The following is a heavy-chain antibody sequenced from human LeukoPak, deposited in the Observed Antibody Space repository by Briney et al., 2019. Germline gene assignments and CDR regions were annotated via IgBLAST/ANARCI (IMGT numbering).Heavy chain of an antibody. CDR1: GGSLSGYY. CDR2: INHSGST. V-gene: IGHV4-34*01. J-gene: IGHJ4*02. Sequence: PSETLSLTCAVYGGSLSGYYWSWIRQPPGKGLEWIGEINHSGSTNYNPSLKSRVTISVDTSKNQFSLKLSSVTAADTAVYYCARGGAVLRFLEWLLYDYWGQETLVTVSS. CDR3: ARGGAVLRFLEWLLYDY. D-gene: IGHD3-3*01.